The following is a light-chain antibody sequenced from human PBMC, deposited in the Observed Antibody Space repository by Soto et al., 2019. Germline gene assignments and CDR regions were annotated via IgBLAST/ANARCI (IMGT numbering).Light chain of an antibody. Sequence: DIQMTQSPSTLSASVGDRVTITCRASQSISSWLAWYQQKPGKAPKLLIYDASSLESGVPSRFSGSGSGTEFTLTISSLQPDDFVTYYCQQYNSYSHTFGQGTKVDIK. CDR2: DAS. CDR3: QQYNSYSHT. J-gene: IGKJ1*01. CDR1: QSISSW. V-gene: IGKV1-5*01.